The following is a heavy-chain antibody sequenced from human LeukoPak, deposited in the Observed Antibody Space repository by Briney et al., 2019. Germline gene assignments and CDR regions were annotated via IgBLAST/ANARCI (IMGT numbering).Heavy chain of an antibody. Sequence: PAGGSLRLSCAASGFTFSSYEMNWVRQAPGKGLEWVSYISSSGSTIYYADSVKGRFTISRDNAKNSLYLQMNSLRAEDTAVYYCARETRAGLSYYYYMDVWGKGTTVTVSS. CDR3: ARETRAGLSYYYYMDV. J-gene: IGHJ6*03. V-gene: IGHV3-48*03. CDR2: ISSSGSTI. CDR1: GFTFSSYE. D-gene: IGHD2/OR15-2a*01.